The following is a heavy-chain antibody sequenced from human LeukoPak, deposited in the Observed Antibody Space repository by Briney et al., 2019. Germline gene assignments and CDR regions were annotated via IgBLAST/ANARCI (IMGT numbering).Heavy chain of an antibody. Sequence: ASVKVSCKASGYTFTGYYMHWVRQAPGQGLEWMGWINPNSGGTNCAQKFQGRVTMTRDTSISTAYMELSRLRSDDTAVYYCASVSVPAAIPLYYYYYMDVWGKGTTVTVSS. CDR3: ASVSVPAAIPLYYYYYMDV. CDR2: INPNSGGT. J-gene: IGHJ6*03. D-gene: IGHD2-2*01. CDR1: GYTFTGYY. V-gene: IGHV1-2*02.